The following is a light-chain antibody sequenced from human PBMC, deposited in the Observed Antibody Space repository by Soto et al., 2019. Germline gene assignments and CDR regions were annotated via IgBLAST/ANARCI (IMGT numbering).Light chain of an antibody. V-gene: IGKV3-20*01. CDR2: DAS. CDR1: QSVGRNY. CDR3: QQYAELPLT. Sequence: EIVLTQSPGSLSLSPGESATLSCRASQSVGRNYLAWFQHKPGQAPRLVIYDASNRATGVPDRFSGSGSGTDFTLTVTRLEPEDFAVYYSQQYAELPLTFGGGTQVEIK. J-gene: IGKJ4*01.